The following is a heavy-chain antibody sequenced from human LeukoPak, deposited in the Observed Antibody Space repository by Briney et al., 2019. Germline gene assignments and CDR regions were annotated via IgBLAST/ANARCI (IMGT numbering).Heavy chain of an antibody. CDR1: GGSISSSSYY. J-gene: IGHJ6*04. Sequence: SETLSLTCTVSGGSISSSSYYWGWIRQPAGKGLEWIGRIYTSGSTNYNPSLKSRVTISVDTSKNQFSLKLSSVTAADTAVYYCARGWWLAVDVWGKGTTVTVSS. CDR3: ARGWWLAVDV. V-gene: IGHV4-61*02. CDR2: IYTSGST. D-gene: IGHD2-8*02.